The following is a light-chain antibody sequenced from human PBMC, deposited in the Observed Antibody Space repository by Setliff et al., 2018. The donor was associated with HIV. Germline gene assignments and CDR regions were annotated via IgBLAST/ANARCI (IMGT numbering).Light chain of an antibody. CDR3: SSYAGNSAFV. CDR2: ESS. CDR1: NNDVGNYNL. J-gene: IGLJ1*01. Sequence: QSVLAQPASLSGSPGQSITISCTGTNNDVGNYNLVSWYQQHPGKAPKLIIYESSQRPSGTSGRFSGSKSGNTASLTISGLRAEDEGDYYCSSYAGNSAFVFGAGTKVTVL. V-gene: IGLV2-23*03.